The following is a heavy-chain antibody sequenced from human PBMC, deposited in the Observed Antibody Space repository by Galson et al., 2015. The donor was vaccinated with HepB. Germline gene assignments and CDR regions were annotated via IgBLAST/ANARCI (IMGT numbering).Heavy chain of an antibody. V-gene: IGHV3-21*01. Sequence: SLRLSCAASGFIFSTYHMNWVRQAPGKGLEWVSSVSSSNDYIYYAASVKGRFTISRDNAKNSLYLQLNSLTTEDTAVYYCARGGRGGYRDYWGQGALVTVSS. CDR2: VSSSNDYI. J-gene: IGHJ4*02. CDR3: ARGGRGGYRDY. CDR1: GFIFSTYH. D-gene: IGHD5-12*01.